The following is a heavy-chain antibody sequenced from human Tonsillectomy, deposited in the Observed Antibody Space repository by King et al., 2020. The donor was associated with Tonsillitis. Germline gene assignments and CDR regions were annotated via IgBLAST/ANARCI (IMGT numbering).Heavy chain of an antibody. CDR1: GFTFYNYG. V-gene: IGHV3-33*05. J-gene: IGHJ4*02. D-gene: IGHD1-14*01. Sequence: HVQLVESGGGVVQPGRSLRLSCATSGFTFYNYGMHWVRQAPGKGLEWVATISYDGTNKHHSDSVEGRFTISRDNSKNTMYLQMNSLRAEDTAVYYCARERQYNVEWGKDLWGQGTLVTLSS. CDR2: ISYDGTNK. CDR3: ARERQYNVEWGKDL.